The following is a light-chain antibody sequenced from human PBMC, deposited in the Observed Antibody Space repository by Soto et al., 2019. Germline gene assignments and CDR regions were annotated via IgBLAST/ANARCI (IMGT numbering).Light chain of an antibody. CDR3: QETFKTPYT. CDR1: HGISRY. CDR2: AAS. V-gene: IGKV1-39*01. Sequence: DIQMTQCPSSLSASVGDRVTITCRASHGISRYLSWYQQKPGKAPKVLIYAASDSESGVPSRFSGSGSGTYFRLTISSLQAGDSATYFCQETFKTPYTLGQGIKVDTK. J-gene: IGKJ2*01.